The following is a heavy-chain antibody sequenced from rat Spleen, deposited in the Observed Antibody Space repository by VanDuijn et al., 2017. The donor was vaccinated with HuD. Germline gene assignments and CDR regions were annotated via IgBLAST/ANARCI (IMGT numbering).Heavy chain of an antibody. CDR1: GFTFSNYD. J-gene: IGHJ3*01. V-gene: IGHV5S23*01. CDR2: ISTGGGNT. D-gene: IGHD1-10*01. CDR3: ARHGIYNNYGWFAY. Sequence: EVQLVESGGGLVQPGRSLKLSCAASGFTFSNYDMAWVRQAPTKGLEGVASISTGGGNTYYRDSVKGRFTISRDNAKSTLYLQMDSLRSEDTATYFCARHGIYNNYGWFAYWGQGTLVTVSS.